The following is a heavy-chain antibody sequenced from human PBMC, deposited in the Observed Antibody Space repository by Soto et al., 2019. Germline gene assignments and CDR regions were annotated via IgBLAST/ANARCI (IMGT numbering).Heavy chain of an antibody. D-gene: IGHD3-3*01. CDR3: ARDFSGRITIFGVAPGPWFDP. CDR2: IYHSGST. Sequence: SETLSLTCAVSGYSISSGYYWGWIRQPPGKGLERIGSIYHSGSTYYNPSLKSRVTISVDTSKNQFSLKLSSVTAADTAVYYCARDFSGRITIFGVAPGPWFDPWGQGTLVTVSS. V-gene: IGHV4-38-2*02. CDR1: GYSISSGYY. J-gene: IGHJ5*02.